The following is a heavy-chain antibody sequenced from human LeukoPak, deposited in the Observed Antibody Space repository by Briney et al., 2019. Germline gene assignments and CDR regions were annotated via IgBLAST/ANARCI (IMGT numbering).Heavy chain of an antibody. Sequence: SETLPLTCAVSGYSISSGYYWGWIRQPPGKGLEGIGSIYHSGSTYYNPSLKSRVTISVDTSKNQFSLKLSSVTAADTAVYYCARHGRGAIDHFDYWGQGTLVTVSS. CDR3: ARHGRGAIDHFDY. CDR1: GYSISSGYY. V-gene: IGHV4-38-2*01. CDR2: IYHSGST. J-gene: IGHJ4*02. D-gene: IGHD3-16*02.